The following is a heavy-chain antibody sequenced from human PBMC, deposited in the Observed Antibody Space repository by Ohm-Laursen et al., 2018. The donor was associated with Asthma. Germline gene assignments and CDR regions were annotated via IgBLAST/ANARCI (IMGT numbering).Heavy chain of an antibody. CDR1: GFTFSSYD. CDR3: ARGDFLSGNFPFDC. J-gene: IGHJ4*02. V-gene: IGHV3-13*01. D-gene: IGHD3-3*01. CDR2: IGRAGDT. Sequence: SLRLSCAATGFTFSSYDMHWVRQATGKGLEWVSAIGRAGDTYYSGSVKGRFTASRENAKNSLYLQMNSLRAGDTAVYYCARGDFLSGNFPFDCWGQGTLVTVSS.